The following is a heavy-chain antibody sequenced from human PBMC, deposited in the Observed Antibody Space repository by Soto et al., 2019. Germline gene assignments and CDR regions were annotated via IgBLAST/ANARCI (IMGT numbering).Heavy chain of an antibody. CDR1: GGSISSGGYY. J-gene: IGHJ4*02. CDR2: IYYSGST. Sequence: QVQLQESGPGLVKPSQTLSLTCTVSGGSISSGGYYWSWIRQHPGKGLEWIGYIYYSGSTYYNPSLKSRLTISVHTSKNQFSLKLSSVTAADTAVYYCARGIYYDFWSGYPGYFDYWGQGTLVTVSS. CDR3: ARGIYYDFWSGYPGYFDY. V-gene: IGHV4-31*03. D-gene: IGHD3-3*01.